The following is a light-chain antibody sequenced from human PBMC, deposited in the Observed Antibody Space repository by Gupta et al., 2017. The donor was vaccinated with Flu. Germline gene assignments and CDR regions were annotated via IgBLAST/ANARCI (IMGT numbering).Light chain of an antibody. J-gene: IGKJ4*01. CDR3: QQAHSFPLT. V-gene: IGKV1-12*01. CDR1: RGISRW. Sequence: PSSVSASVGDRVTITCRASRGISRWLAWYQQKPGKPPKLLIYAASSLQSGVPSRFSGSGSGADFTLTISSLQPEDFATYFCQQAHSFPLTFGGGTRVEIK. CDR2: AAS.